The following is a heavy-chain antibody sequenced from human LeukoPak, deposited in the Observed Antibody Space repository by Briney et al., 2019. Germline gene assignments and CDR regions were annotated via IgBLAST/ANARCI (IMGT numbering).Heavy chain of an antibody. V-gene: IGHV1-69*04. CDR3: ARPNTVTTYYYGMDV. D-gene: IGHD4-17*01. CDR1: GGTFSSYA. Sequence: GSSVKVSCKASGGTFSSYAISWVRQAPGQGLERMGRIIPILGIANYAQKFQGRVTITADKSTSTAYMELSSLRSEDTAVYYCARPNTVTTYYYGMDVWGQGTTVTVSS. J-gene: IGHJ6*02. CDR2: IIPILGIA.